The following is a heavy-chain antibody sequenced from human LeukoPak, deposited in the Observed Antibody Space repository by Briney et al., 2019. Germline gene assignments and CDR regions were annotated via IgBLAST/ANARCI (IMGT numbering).Heavy chain of an antibody. Sequence: GGSLRLSCAASGFTFSSYWMHWVRQAPGKGLVWVSRISSDGSSTSYADSVKGRFTISRDNAKNTPYLQMNSLRAEGTAVYYCARVGHSGSYYAYWGQGTLVTVSS. CDR1: GFTFSSYW. CDR2: ISSDGSST. CDR3: ARVGHSGSYYAY. J-gene: IGHJ4*02. V-gene: IGHV3-74*01. D-gene: IGHD1-26*01.